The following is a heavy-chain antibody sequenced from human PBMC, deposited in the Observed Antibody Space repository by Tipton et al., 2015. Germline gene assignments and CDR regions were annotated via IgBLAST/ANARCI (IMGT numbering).Heavy chain of an antibody. CDR1: GDSISSSNW. J-gene: IGHJ3*02. Sequence: TLSLTCSVSGDSISSSNWWSWVRQPSGKGLEWIGHIYDSGSTNYDPSLKSRVTISVDTSKNQFSLRLYSVTASDTAVYYCARCAHSGSYHNAFDIWGRGTMVTVSS. CDR2: IYDSGST. CDR3: ARCAHSGSYHNAFDI. D-gene: IGHD1-26*01. V-gene: IGHV4-28*06.